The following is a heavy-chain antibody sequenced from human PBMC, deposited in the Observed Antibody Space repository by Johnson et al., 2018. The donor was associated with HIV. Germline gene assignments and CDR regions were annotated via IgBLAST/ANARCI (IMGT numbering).Heavy chain of an antibody. J-gene: IGHJ3*01. V-gene: IGHV3-30*02. D-gene: IGHD5-24*01. CDR1: GFTFSSYG. CDR2: IRYDGSNK. Sequence: QVQLVESGGGVVQPGGSLRLSCAASGFTFSSYGMHWVRQAPGKVLEWVAFIRYDGSNKYYADSVKGRFTISRDNPKNSLYLQMNSLRAEDTAVYYCAREMAWEDAFDVWGQGTMVTVSS. CDR3: AREMAWEDAFDV.